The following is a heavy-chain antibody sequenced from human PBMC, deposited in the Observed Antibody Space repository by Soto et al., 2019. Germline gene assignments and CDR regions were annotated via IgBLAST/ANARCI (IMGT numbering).Heavy chain of an antibody. CDR1: GFTFSDYW. Sequence: GGSLRLSCAASGFTFSDYWMSWVRQAPGKGPEWVANIKSDGSEKQYVDSVKGRFSISRDNSRNSLFLQMNSLRAGDTAVYYCVKDGGYCSSTTCYSPRNHYFDSWGQGTLVTVSS. CDR2: IKSDGSEK. D-gene: IGHD2-2*01. CDR3: VKDGGYCSSTTCYSPRNHYFDS. J-gene: IGHJ4*02. V-gene: IGHV3-7*03.